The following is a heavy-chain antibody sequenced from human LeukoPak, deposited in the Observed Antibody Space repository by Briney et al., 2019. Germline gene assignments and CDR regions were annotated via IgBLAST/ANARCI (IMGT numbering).Heavy chain of an antibody. Sequence: RASVKVSCKASGGTFSSYAISWVRQAPGQGLEWMGGIIPIFGTANYAQKFQGRVTITTDESTSTAYMELSSLRSEDTAVYYCARAPGYYDSSGSHAFDIWGQGTMVTVSS. D-gene: IGHD3-22*01. CDR1: GGTFSSYA. CDR2: IIPIFGTA. J-gene: IGHJ3*02. CDR3: ARAPGYYDSSGSHAFDI. V-gene: IGHV1-69*05.